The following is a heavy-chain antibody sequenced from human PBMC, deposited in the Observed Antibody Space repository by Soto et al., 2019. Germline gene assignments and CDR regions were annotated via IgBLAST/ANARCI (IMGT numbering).Heavy chain of an antibody. CDR3: AKDLNANNGVWEAVDM. D-gene: IGHD2-8*01. J-gene: IGHJ3*02. V-gene: IGHV3-23*01. CDR2: LVGSGGDK. Sequence: EVQLLESGGGLVQPGGSLRLSCAASGFSFSAYAMNWVRQAPGKGLQWVSGLVGSGGDKNYADSVRGRFTVSRDNSKNTLYRQMNNLRDEDTAVYYCAKDLNANNGVWEAVDMWGRGTKVTVSS. CDR1: GFSFSAYA.